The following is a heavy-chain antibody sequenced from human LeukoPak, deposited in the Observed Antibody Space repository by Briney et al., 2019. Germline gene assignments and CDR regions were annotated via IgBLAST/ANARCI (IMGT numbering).Heavy chain of an antibody. CDR2: IIPIFGTA. CDR1: VGTFSSYA. D-gene: IGHD2-2*01. Sequence: SVKVSCKASVGTFSSYAISWVRQAPGQGLEWMGGIIPIFGTANYAQKFQGRVTIPADKSTSTAYMELSSLRSEDTAVYYCAGTPTRDCSSTSCYQFDYWGQGTLVTVSS. V-gene: IGHV1-69*06. CDR3: AGTPTRDCSSTSCYQFDY. J-gene: IGHJ4*02.